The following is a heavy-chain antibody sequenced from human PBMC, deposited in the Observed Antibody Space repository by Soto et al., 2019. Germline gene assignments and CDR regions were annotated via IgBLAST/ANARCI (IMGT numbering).Heavy chain of an antibody. CDR3: AKESKTALVRGIMKDS. CDR1: GFTFSSYA. D-gene: IGHD3-10*01. V-gene: IGHV3-23*01. J-gene: IGHJ4*02. Sequence: QSGGSLRLSCAASGFTFSSYAMSWVRQAPGKGLEWVSGISGSGRDTYYADSVKGRFTISRDKANNTLYLQMNSLRAEDTAVYYCAKESKTALVRGIMKDSWGQGTLVTVSS. CDR2: ISGSGRDT.